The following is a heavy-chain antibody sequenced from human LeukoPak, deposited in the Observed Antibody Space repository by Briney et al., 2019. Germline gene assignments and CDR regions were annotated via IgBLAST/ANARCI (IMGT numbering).Heavy chain of an antibody. Sequence: PSETLSLTCTVSGGSIYSTSYYWGWIRQPPGKGLEWIGSIYYSGSTYYNPSLRSRVTISVDTSKTQFSLKLTSVTAADTAVFYCCLQQLLPASDYWGQGTLVTVST. CDR2: IYYSGST. CDR3: CLQQLLPASDY. J-gene: IGHJ4*02. CDR1: GGSIYSTSYY. V-gene: IGHV4-39*01. D-gene: IGHD6-13*01.